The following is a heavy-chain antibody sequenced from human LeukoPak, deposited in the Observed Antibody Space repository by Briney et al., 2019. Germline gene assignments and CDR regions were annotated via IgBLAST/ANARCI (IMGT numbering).Heavy chain of an antibody. V-gene: IGHV3-30*18. Sequence: GGSLRLSCAASGFTFSSYGMHWVRQAPGKGLEWVAVISYDGNNEYYADSVKGRFTISRDNSKNTLYLQMNSLRAEDTAVYYCAKDRGSGYHYFDYWGQGTLVTVSS. J-gene: IGHJ4*02. CDR3: AKDRGSGYHYFDY. D-gene: IGHD3-22*01. CDR2: ISYDGNNE. CDR1: GFTFSSYG.